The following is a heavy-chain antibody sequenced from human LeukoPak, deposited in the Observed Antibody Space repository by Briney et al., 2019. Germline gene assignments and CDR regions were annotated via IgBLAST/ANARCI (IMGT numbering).Heavy chain of an antibody. Sequence: GESLKISCKGPRHSFHSQWIGWVRQMPGKGLEWMGIIYPGDSDTRYSPSFQGQVTISDDKSISTAYLQWSSLKASDTAMYYCARRYYYGSGSYPWKDWGQGTLVTVSS. CDR3: ARRYYYGSGSYPWKD. D-gene: IGHD3-10*01. V-gene: IGHV5-51*01. CDR2: IYPGDSDT. J-gene: IGHJ4*02. CDR1: RHSFHSQW.